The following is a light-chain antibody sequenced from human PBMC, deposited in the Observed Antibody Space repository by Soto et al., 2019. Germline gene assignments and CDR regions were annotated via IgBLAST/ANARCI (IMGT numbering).Light chain of an antibody. CDR3: SSETSSRTPFV. CDR2: EVT. J-gene: IGLJ1*01. Sequence: QSALTQPASVSGSPGQSITISCTGTNSDVGGYNYVSWYQQHPGKAPKVIVYEVTNRPSGVSNRFSGSKSGNAASLTISGLQAEDEADYYCSSETSSRTPFVFGTGTKVTVL. V-gene: IGLV2-14*01. CDR1: NSDVGGYNY.